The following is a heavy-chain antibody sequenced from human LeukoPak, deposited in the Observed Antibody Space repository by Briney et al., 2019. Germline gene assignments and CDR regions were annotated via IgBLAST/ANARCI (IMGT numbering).Heavy chain of an antibody. J-gene: IGHJ4*02. CDR3: ARNTIVPSDYFDY. CDR1: GGSISSGGYY. CDR2: IYYSGST. D-gene: IGHD2-2*01. Sequence: SQTLSLTCTVSGGSISSGGYYWSWIRQHPGKGLEWIGYIYYSGSTYYNPSLKSRVTISVDTSKNQFSLKLGSVTAADTAVYYCARNTIVPSDYFDYWGQGTLVTVSS. V-gene: IGHV4-31*03.